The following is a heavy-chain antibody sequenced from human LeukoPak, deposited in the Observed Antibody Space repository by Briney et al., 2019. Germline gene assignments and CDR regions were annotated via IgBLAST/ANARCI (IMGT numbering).Heavy chain of an antibody. J-gene: IGHJ4*02. Sequence: GGSLRLSCAASGFIFSTHWMQWVRQAPGKGLEWVSRINSDATYTNYADSVRGRFTISRDNAKNMLYLQMNSLSAEDTAVYFCARVKVVSGPAPLDYWGQGTLVTVSS. CDR1: GFIFSTHW. D-gene: IGHD5/OR15-5a*01. V-gene: IGHV3-74*01. CDR2: INSDATYT. CDR3: ARVKVVSGPAPLDY.